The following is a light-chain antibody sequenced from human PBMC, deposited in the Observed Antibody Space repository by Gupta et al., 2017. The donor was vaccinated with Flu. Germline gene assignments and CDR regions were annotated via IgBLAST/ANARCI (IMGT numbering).Light chain of an antibody. CDR2: KAS. CDR3: MHSTRGPWT. CDR1: ESLVYSDGDSY. Sequence: DAVMTQSPLSLPVTLGQPASISCRSSESLVYSDGDSYVSWFHQRPGQSPRRLIYKASNRDSGVPDRISGRGSGTDFTLTISRLEAEDVGVYYCMHSTRGPWTFGQGTKVEI. J-gene: IGKJ1*01. V-gene: IGKV2-30*01.